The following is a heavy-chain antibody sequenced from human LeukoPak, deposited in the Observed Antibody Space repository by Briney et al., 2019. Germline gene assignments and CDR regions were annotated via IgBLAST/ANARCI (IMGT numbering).Heavy chain of an antibody. D-gene: IGHD3-22*01. J-gene: IGHJ4*02. Sequence: GGSLRLSCAASGFTLSRNSMNWVRQAPGKGLEWVANIEQDGSEKYYVDSVKGRFTISRDNAKNSLYLQMNSLRAEDTAVYYCARDPNPDSSGYYSWGQGTLVTVSS. CDR1: GFTLSRNS. V-gene: IGHV3-7*01. CDR2: IEQDGSEK. CDR3: ARDPNPDSSGYYS.